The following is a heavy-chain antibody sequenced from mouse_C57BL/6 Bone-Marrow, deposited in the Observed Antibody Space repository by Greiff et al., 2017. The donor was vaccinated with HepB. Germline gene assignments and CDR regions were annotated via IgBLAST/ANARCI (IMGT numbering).Heavy chain of an antibody. D-gene: IGHD4-1*01. CDR1: GYSITSGYY. V-gene: IGHV3-6*01. CDR3: ARDSGTGDY. CDR2: ISYDGSN. Sequence: ESGPGLVKPSQSLSLTCSVTGYSITSGYYWNWIRQFPGNKLEWMGYISYDGSNNYNPSLKNRISITRDTSKNQFFLKLNSVTTEDTATYYCARDSGTGDYWGQGTTLTVSS. J-gene: IGHJ2*01.